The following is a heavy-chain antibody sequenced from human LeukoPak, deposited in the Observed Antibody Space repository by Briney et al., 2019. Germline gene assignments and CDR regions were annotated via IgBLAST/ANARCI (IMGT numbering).Heavy chain of an antibody. V-gene: IGHV1-18*01. CDR1: GYTFTSYG. Sequence: ASVNVSCKASGYTFTSYGISWVRQAPGQGLEWMGWISAYNGNTNYAQKLQGRVTMTTDTSTSTAYIELRSPRSDDTAVYYCARDLAVAGTFGYWGQGTLVTVSP. CDR2: ISAYNGNT. CDR3: ARDLAVAGTFGY. J-gene: IGHJ4*02. D-gene: IGHD6-19*01.